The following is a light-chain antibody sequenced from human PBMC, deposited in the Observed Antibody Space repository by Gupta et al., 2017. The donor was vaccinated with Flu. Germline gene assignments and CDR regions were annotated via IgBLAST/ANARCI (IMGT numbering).Light chain of an antibody. J-gene: IGKJ2*03. CDR2: GSN. Sequence: EIVMTQSPLTLSVSPGERAVLSCVVRQSARSYLALYRYVPGRAPRLLLYGSNTRAAGVPASFRFSGFETDFTLTINNLRPEDFTFCDCQHYRDLPLFSFGPGTKLDIK. CDR3: QHYRDLPLFS. V-gene: IGKV3D-15*01. CDR1: QSARSY.